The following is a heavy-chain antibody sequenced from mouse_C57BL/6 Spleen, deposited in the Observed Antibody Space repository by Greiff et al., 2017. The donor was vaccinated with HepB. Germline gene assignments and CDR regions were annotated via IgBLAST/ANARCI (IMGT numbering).Heavy chain of an antibody. CDR1: GFTFSSYG. Sequence: DVQLPESGGDLVKPGGSLKLSCAASGFTFSSYGMSWVRQTPDKRLEWVATISSGGSYTYYPDSVKGRFTISRDNAKNTLYLQMSSLKSEDTAMYYCARWSDYDFAYWGQGTLVTVSA. D-gene: IGHD2-4*01. CDR2: ISSGGSYT. J-gene: IGHJ3*01. CDR3: ARWSDYDFAY. V-gene: IGHV5-6*01.